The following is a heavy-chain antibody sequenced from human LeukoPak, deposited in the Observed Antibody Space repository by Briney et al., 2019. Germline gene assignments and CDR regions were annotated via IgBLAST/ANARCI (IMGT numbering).Heavy chain of an antibody. J-gene: IGHJ4*02. V-gene: IGHV3-33*06. CDR1: GFTFSSYG. CDR3: AKEPGRSASLPWG. D-gene: IGHD2-15*01. Sequence: GGSLRLSCAASGFTFSSYGMHWVRQAPGKGLEWVAVIWYDGSNKYYADSVKGRFTISRDNSKNTLYLQMNSLRAEDTAVYYCAKEPGRSASLPWGWGQGTLVTVSS. CDR2: IWYDGSNK.